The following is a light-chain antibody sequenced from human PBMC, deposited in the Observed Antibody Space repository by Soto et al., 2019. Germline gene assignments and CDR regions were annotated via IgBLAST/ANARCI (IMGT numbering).Light chain of an antibody. CDR2: DAS. CDR3: QQRSNWPRT. V-gene: IGKV3-11*01. Sequence: DIVLTQSPGTLSFSPGERATLSCRARQTVINNQLAWYQQKPGQAPRLLIYDASNRATGIPSRFSGSGSGTDFTLTISSLEPEDFAVYYCQQRSNWPRTFGQGTKVDNK. J-gene: IGKJ1*01. CDR1: QTVINN.